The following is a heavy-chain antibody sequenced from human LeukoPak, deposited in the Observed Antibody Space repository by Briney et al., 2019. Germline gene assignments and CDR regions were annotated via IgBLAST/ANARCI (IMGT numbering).Heavy chain of an antibody. V-gene: IGHV4-39*01. D-gene: IGHD3-22*01. CDR2: IYYGENT. CDR3: ARRDDSSGYHKIFEH. Sequence: PSETLSLTCTVSGGSISSGPYYWGWIRQPPGKGLEWNGNIYYGENTYYNPSLKSRVTISINTSKNQFYLKLRSLTGADTAVYYCARRDDSSGYHKIFEHWGPGTLVTVSS. J-gene: IGHJ4*02. CDR1: GGSISSGPYY.